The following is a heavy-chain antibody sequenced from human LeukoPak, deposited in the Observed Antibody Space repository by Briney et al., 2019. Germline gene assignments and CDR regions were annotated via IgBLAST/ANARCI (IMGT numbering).Heavy chain of an antibody. V-gene: IGHV3-30-3*01. CDR3: ARDGDTYYYDSSGYLY. D-gene: IGHD3-22*01. J-gene: IGHJ4*02. Sequence: GGSLRLSCAASGFTFSSYAMHWVRQAPGKGLEWVAVISHDGSNKYYADSVKGRFTISRDNSKNTLYPQMNSLRAEDTAVYYCARDGDTYYYDSSGYLYWGQGTLVTVSS. CDR1: GFTFSSYA. CDR2: ISHDGSNK.